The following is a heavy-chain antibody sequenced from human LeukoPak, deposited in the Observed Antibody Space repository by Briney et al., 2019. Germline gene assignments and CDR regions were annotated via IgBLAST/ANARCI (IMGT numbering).Heavy chain of an antibody. CDR3: AVEYNSSPYAFDL. J-gene: IGHJ3*01. CDR1: GFTFSSYG. V-gene: IGHV3-33*01. CDR2: IWYDGSNK. Sequence: GGSLRLSCAASGFTFSSYGMHWVRQAPGKGLEWVAVIWYDGSNKYYADSVKGRITISRDNSKNTLYLQMNSLRVEDTAVYYCAVEYNSSPYAFDLWGQGTKVTVSS. D-gene: IGHD2/OR15-2a*01.